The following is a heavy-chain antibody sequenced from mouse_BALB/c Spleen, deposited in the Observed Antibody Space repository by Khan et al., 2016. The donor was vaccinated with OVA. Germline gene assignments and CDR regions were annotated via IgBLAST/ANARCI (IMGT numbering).Heavy chain of an antibody. J-gene: IGHJ3*01. Sequence: EVELVESGGGLVQPGGSRKLSCAASGFTFSDYGMAWVRQAPGKGPEWVAFISDLAYTIYYADTVTGRFTIPRENAKTTLYLELSSRRSEDTAIYYCARGGGTAPFAYWGRGTLVTVAA. CDR2: ISDLAYTI. D-gene: IGHD1-2*01. V-gene: IGHV5-15*02. CDR1: GFTFSDYG. CDR3: ARGGGTAPFAY.